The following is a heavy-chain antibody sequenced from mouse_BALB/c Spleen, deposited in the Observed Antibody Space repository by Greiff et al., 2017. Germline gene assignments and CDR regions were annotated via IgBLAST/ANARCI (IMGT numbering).Heavy chain of an antibody. J-gene: IGHJ1*01. V-gene: IGHV2-9*02. CDR3: ARGGLPSYWYFDV. CDR1: GFSLTSYG. Sequence: QVQLQQSGPGLVAPSQSLSITCTVSGFSLTSYGVHWVRQPPGKGLEWLGVIWAGGSTNYNSALMSRLSISKDNSKSQVFLKMNSLQTDDTAMYYCARGGLPSYWYFDVWGAGTTVTVSS. D-gene: IGHD2-2*01. CDR2: IWAGGST.